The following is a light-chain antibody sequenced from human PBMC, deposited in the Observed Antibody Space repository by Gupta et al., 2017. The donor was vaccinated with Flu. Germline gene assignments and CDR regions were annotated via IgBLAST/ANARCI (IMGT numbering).Light chain of an antibody. Sequence: DIQMTQSPSSLSASVGDRVTITCQASQDIDKYLSWYQQNPGKAPKLLIYDASNLKTGVPSRFTGSGSGTHFTFTINSLQPEDFGTYYCQQYDSLSITFGGGTKVEIK. CDR1: QDIDKY. V-gene: IGKV1-33*01. CDR2: DAS. J-gene: IGKJ4*01. CDR3: QQYDSLSIT.